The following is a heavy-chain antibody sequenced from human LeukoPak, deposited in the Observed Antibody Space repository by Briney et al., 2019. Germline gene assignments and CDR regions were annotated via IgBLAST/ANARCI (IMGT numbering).Heavy chain of an antibody. V-gene: IGHV3-73*01. CDR3: TYARITIFGVVDY. J-gene: IGHJ4*02. D-gene: IGHD3-3*01. Sequence: GGSLKLSCAASGFTFSGSAMHWVRQASGKGLEWVGRIRSKANSYATAYAASVKGRFTISRDDSKNTAYLQMNSLKTEDTAVYYCTYARITIFGVVDYWGQGTLVTVSS. CDR1: GFTFSGSA. CDR2: IRSKANSYAT.